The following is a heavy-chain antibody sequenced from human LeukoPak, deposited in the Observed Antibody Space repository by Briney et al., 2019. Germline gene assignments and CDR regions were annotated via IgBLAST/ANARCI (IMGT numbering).Heavy chain of an antibody. V-gene: IGHV4-59*01. J-gene: IGHJ6*03. Sequence: SETLSLTCTVSVDSISTYYLSLIRQPPGQGLEWVWYVYYIGSTNYTPSLKSGVTMSVDTSKRQFSPKSNSVTAADTAVYYCARSGNSGYHSSYYFMDVWGKGTTVTVSS. CDR1: VDSISTYY. D-gene: IGHD5-12*01. CDR2: VYYIGST. CDR3: ARSGNSGYHSSYYFMDV.